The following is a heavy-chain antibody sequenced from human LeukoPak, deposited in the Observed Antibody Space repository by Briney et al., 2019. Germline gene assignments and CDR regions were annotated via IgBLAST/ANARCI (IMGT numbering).Heavy chain of an antibody. CDR1: GGSFSGYY. V-gene: IGHV4-59*01. CDR2: IHYTGST. Sequence: SETLSLTCAVYGGSFSGYYWSWIRQPPGKGLECIGYIHYTGSTNYNPSLKSRVTISVDTSKNQFSLKLSSVTAADTAIYYCARGGYYGSGNDFRFDPWGQGTLVTVSS. CDR3: ARGGYYGSGNDFRFDP. J-gene: IGHJ5*02. D-gene: IGHD3-10*01.